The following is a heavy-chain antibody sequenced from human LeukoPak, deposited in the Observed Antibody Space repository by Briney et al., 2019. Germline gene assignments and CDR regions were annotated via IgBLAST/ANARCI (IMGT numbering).Heavy chain of an antibody. V-gene: IGHV4-39*07. J-gene: IGHJ4*02. CDR3: ARERDYYDSSGSPSY. CDR1: GGSISSYY. CDR2: IYYSGST. Sequence: SETLSLTCTVSGGSISSYYWGWIRQPPGKGLEWIGSIYYSGSTYYNPSLKSRVTISVDTSKNQFSLKVRSVTAADTAVYYCARERDYYDSSGSPSYWGQGTLVTVSS. D-gene: IGHD3-22*01.